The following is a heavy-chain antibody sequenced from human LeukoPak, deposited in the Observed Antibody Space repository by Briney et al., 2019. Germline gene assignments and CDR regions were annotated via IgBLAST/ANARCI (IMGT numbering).Heavy chain of an antibody. Sequence: GGSLRLSCAASGFTFSSHDMSWVRQAPGKGLEWVSTISGSGAYTYYADSVKGRFTISRDNSKNTLYLQMNSLRAEDTAVYYCAKDGYSCGYDWGQGTLVTVSS. D-gene: IGHD5-18*01. V-gene: IGHV3-23*01. CDR2: ISGSGAYT. CDR3: AKDGYSCGYD. CDR1: GFTFSSHD. J-gene: IGHJ4*02.